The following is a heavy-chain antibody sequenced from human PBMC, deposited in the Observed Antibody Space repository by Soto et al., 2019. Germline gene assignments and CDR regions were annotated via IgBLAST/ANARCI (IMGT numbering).Heavy chain of an antibody. Sequence: QVQLVQSGAEVKKPGASVKVSCKASGYTFTSYGISWVRQAPGQGLEWMGWISAYNGNTNYAQKLQGRVTMTTDTSTSTAYMELRSLRSDHTSVYYCAITSYAPDLVGYYYYGMHVWGQGTTVTVSS. V-gene: IGHV1-18*01. CDR1: GYTFTSYG. CDR3: AITSYAPDLVGYYYYGMHV. J-gene: IGHJ6*02. CDR2: ISAYNGNT. D-gene: IGHD1-26*01.